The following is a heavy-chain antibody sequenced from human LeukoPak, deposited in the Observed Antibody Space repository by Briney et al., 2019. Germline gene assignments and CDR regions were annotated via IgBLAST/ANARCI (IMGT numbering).Heavy chain of an antibody. Sequence: ASVKVSCKASGYTFTGYYMHWVRQAPGQGLEWMGWINPNSGGTDYAQKFQGRVTMTSDTSNSTAYMELSRLRSDDTAVYYCARGGDSGYEKGTFDYWGQGTLVTVSS. V-gene: IGHV1-2*02. CDR3: ARGGDSGYEKGTFDY. D-gene: IGHD5-12*01. CDR1: GYTFTGYY. CDR2: INPNSGGT. J-gene: IGHJ4*02.